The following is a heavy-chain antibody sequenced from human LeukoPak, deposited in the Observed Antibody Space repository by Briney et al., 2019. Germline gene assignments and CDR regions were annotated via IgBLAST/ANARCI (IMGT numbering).Heavy chain of an antibody. V-gene: IGHV4-34*01. CDR3: ARGNYDILTAIYYFDY. J-gene: IGHJ4*02. CDR2: INHSGST. D-gene: IGHD3-9*01. Sequence: PSETLSLTCAVYGGSFSGYYWSWIRQPPGKGLEWIGEINHSGSTNYNPSLKSRVTISVDTSKNQFSLKLSSVTAADTAVYYCARGNYDILTAIYYFDYWGQGTLVTVSS. CDR1: GGSFSGYY.